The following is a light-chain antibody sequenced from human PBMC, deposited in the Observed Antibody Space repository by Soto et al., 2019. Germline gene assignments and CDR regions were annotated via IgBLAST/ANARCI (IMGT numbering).Light chain of an antibody. CDR3: QQRSNWRWT. V-gene: IGKV3-11*01. CDR2: DAS. Sequence: EIVLTQSPATLSLSPGERATLSCRASQSVSSYLAWYQQKPGQAPRLLIYDASNRATGIPARFSGSRSGTDFALTISSLEPEDFAVYYCQQRSNWRWTFGQGTKVEIK. J-gene: IGKJ1*01. CDR1: QSVSSY.